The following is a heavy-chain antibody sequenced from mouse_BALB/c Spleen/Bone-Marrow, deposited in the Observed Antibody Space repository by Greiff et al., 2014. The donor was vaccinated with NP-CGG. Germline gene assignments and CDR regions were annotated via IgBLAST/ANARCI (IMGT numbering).Heavy chain of an antibody. CDR3: SRLSYDYDGAWFAY. V-gene: IGHV5-6*01. CDR1: GFTFSSYD. J-gene: IGHJ3*01. Sequence: EVLLVESGGDLVRPGGSLKLSCAASGFTFSSYDMSWVRQTPDKRLEWVATIGSGGSYTYYPDSVKGRFTIYRDNAKNTLYLQMSSLKSEDTAMYYCSRLSYDYDGAWFAYWGQGTLVTVSA. CDR2: IGSGGSYT. D-gene: IGHD2-4*01.